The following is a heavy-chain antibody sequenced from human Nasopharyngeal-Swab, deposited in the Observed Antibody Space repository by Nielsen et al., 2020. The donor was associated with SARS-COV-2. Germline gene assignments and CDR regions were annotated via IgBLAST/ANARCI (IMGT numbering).Heavy chain of an antibody. V-gene: IGHV1-3*01. CDR1: GYTFTNHA. D-gene: IGHD6-25*01. CDR2: INVGNGNT. CDR3: ARGIHSSAWIVDY. Sequence: ASVKVSCKASGYTFTNHAMHWARQAPGQSLEWLGCINVGNGNTEYSQRFQGRVTISTDTSASTAFMELTNLRSEDTAIYYCARGIHSSAWIVDYWGQGTLVTVSS. J-gene: IGHJ4*02.